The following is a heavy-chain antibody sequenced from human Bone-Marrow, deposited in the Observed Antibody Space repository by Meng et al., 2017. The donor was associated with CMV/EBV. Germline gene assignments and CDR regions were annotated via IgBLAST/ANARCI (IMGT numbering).Heavy chain of an antibody. Sequence: GSLRLSCTVSGGSISSYYWSWIRQPPGKGLEWIGYIYYSGSTNYNPSLKSRDTISVDTSKNQFSLKLSSVAAADTAVYYWARSAFEIVPAATGYWGQGTLVTVSS. CDR3: ARSAFEIVPAATGY. D-gene: IGHD2-2*01. J-gene: IGHJ4*02. V-gene: IGHV4-59*12. CDR2: IYYSGST. CDR1: GGSISSYY.